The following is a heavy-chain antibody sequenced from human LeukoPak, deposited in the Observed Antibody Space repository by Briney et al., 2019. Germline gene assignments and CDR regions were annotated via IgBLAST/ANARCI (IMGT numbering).Heavy chain of an antibody. CDR2: IYYSGHT. D-gene: IGHD1-1*01. Sequence: SETLSLTCTVSGGSISTYYWSWIRQPPGQGLEWIGFIYYSGHTNYNPSLKSRVTILVDTSKNQFSLKLTSVTAADTAVYYCARGGSRDNWVYYFDYWGQGTLVTVSS. CDR1: GGSISTYY. V-gene: IGHV4-59*01. J-gene: IGHJ4*02. CDR3: ARGGSRDNWVYYFDY.